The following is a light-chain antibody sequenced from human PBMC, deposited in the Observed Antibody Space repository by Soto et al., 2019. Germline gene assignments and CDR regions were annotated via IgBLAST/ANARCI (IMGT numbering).Light chain of an antibody. Sequence: QTVVTHDPSLTVSPGGTVTLTCGSSTGPVTNGHFPYWFQQKPGQAPRPLIYDTDTKHSSTPARFSASLLGDKAALPHSGALPEDEADYYCLLSYTGRLYVFGPGTKRTVL. CDR3: LLSYTGRLYV. V-gene: IGLV7-46*01. J-gene: IGLJ1*01. CDR2: DTD. CDR1: TGPVTNGHF.